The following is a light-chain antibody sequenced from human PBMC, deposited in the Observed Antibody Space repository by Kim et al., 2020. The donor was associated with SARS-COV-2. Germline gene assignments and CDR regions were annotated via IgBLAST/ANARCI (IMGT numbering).Light chain of an antibody. CDR3: QQLNIYPFT. V-gene: IGKV1-9*01. Sequence: DIQLTQSPSFLSASVGDRVTMTCRASQGIGSFLAWYRQKPGKAPELLVYEATTLHSGVTSRISGSGSGTEFTLTISSLQPEDFTTYYCQQLNIYPFTFGQGTKLEI. J-gene: IGKJ2*01. CDR2: EAT. CDR1: QGIGSF.